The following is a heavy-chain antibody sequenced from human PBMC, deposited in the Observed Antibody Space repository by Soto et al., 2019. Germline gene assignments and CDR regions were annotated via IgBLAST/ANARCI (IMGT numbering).Heavy chain of an antibody. D-gene: IGHD3-10*01. J-gene: IGHJ5*02. Sequence: QVQLVQSGAEVKKPGASVKVSCKASGYTFTSYGISWVRQAPGQGLEWMGWISAYNGNTNYAQKLQGRVTMTTDTTTSTAYMELRSLRSDDTAVYYCAGDWSGSGADNWFDPWGQGTLVTVSS. CDR3: AGDWSGSGADNWFDP. CDR1: GYTFTSYG. CDR2: ISAYNGNT. V-gene: IGHV1-18*01.